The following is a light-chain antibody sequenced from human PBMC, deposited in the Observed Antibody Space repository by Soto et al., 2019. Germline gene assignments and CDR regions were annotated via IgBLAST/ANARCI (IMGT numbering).Light chain of an antibody. J-gene: IGLJ1*01. CDR2: EVS. Sequence: QSVLTHPASVSGSPGQSITISCTGTSSDVGGYNSVSWYQHHPGKAPKLMIYEVSNRPSGVSNRFSGSKSGNTASLAISGLQAEDEADYYCSSYTNSANHCVFGTGTKVTXL. CDR1: SSDVGGYNS. CDR3: SSYTNSANHCV. V-gene: IGLV2-14*01.